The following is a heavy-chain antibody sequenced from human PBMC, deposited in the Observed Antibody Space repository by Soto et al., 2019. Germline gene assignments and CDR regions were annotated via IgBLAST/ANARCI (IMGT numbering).Heavy chain of an antibody. V-gene: IGHV3-48*03. J-gene: IGHJ4*02. Sequence: PGGSLRLSCAASGFTFSSYEMNWVRQAPGKGLEWVSYISSSGSTIYYADSVKGRFTISRDNAKNSLYLQMNSLRAEDTAVYYCARASGVSSEFDYWGQGTLVTVSS. CDR3: ARASGVSSEFDY. CDR1: GFTFSSYE. CDR2: ISSSGSTI. D-gene: IGHD2-2*01.